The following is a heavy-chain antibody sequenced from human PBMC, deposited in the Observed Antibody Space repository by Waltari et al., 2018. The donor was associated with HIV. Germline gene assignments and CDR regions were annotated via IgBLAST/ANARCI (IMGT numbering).Heavy chain of an antibody. D-gene: IGHD2-15*01. Sequence: QVQLVQSGAEVRKPGASVKVSCKASGYTFTSCDVNWVRPAPGQGLEWMGWVNPYSGNTGYAKNFQGRVTMTRNTSISTAYMELSGLRSEDTAVYYCARGAPGHYCSGGSYPYFDYWGQGSLVTVSS. V-gene: IGHV1-8*02. CDR3: ARGAPGHYCSGGSYPYFDY. CDR2: VNPYSGNT. J-gene: IGHJ4*02. CDR1: GYTFTSCD.